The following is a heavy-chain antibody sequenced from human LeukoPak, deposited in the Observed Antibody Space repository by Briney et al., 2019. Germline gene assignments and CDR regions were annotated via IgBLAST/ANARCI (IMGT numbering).Heavy chain of an antibody. Sequence: SETLSLTCTVSGGSISSGDYYWSWIRQPPGKGLEWIGYIYYSGSTYYNPSLKSRVTISVDTSKNQFSLKLSSVTAADTAVYYCARLALEVTTVTTSVLSNYYYYGMDVWGQGTTVTVSS. CDR2: IYYSGST. D-gene: IGHD4-17*01. CDR1: GGSISSGDYY. CDR3: ARLALEVTTVTTSVLSNYYYYGMDV. J-gene: IGHJ6*02. V-gene: IGHV4-30-4*01.